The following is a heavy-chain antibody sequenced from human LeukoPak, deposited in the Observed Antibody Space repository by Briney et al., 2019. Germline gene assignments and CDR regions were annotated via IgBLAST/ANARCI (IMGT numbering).Heavy chain of an antibody. Sequence: SVKVSCKASGGTFSSYAISWVRQAPGQGLEWMGGIIPIFGTANYAQKFQGRVTITADESTSTAYMELSSLRSEDTAVYYCARDNYYDSSGYPDYWGQGTLVTVSS. J-gene: IGHJ4*02. CDR1: GGTFSSYA. CDR2: IIPIFGTA. V-gene: IGHV1-69*01. CDR3: ARDNYYDSSGYPDY. D-gene: IGHD3-22*01.